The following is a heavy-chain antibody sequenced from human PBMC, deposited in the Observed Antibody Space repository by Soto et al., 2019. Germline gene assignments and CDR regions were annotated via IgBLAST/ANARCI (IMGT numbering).Heavy chain of an antibody. CDR3: ARDLGQQLAYFDD. D-gene: IGHD6-13*01. Sequence: SETLSLTCSVSGGSITTYYWSWIRQPPGKGLEWIGYISYSGSTNYNPSLNSRVTISIDTSKNDFSLKLRSVTAADTAVYYCARDLGQQLAYFDDWGQGTLVTVSS. V-gene: IGHV4-59*01. CDR2: ISYSGST. CDR1: GGSITTYY. J-gene: IGHJ4*02.